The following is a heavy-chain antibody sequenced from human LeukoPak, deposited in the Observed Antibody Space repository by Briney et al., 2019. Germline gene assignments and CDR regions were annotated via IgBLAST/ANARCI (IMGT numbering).Heavy chain of an antibody. J-gene: IGHJ4*02. V-gene: IGHV3-23*01. Sequence: PGGSLRLSCAASGFTFSSYAMSWVRQAPGKGLEWVSAISGSGGSTYYADSVKGRFTISRDNSKNTLYLQMNSLRAEDTAVYYCARSPGGGGWLQIDYWGQGTLVTVSS. CDR1: GFTFSSYA. CDR3: ARSPGGGGWLQIDY. D-gene: IGHD5-24*01. CDR2: ISGSGGST.